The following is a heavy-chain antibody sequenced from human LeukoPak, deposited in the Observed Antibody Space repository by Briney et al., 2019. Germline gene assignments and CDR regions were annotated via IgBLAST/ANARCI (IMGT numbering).Heavy chain of an antibody. Sequence: ASVKVSCKASGYTFTTYGISWVRQAPGQGLEWMGWISAYNGNTNYAQKLQGRVTMTTDTSTSTAYMELRSLRSDDTAVYYCAREYSGYDPLDYWGQGTLVTVSS. CDR3: AREYSGYDPLDY. CDR2: ISAYNGNT. J-gene: IGHJ4*02. CDR1: GYTFTTYG. D-gene: IGHD5-12*01. V-gene: IGHV1-18*01.